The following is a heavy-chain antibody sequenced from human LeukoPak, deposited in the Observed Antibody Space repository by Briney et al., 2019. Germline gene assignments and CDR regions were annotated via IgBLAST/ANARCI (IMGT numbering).Heavy chain of an antibody. CDR2: IRYDGSNK. CDR3: AKDLLRPYDSSGYYHQFAFDI. J-gene: IGHJ3*02. D-gene: IGHD3-22*01. Sequence: GGSLRLSCAASGFTFSSYGMHWVRQAPGKGLEWVAFIRYDGSNKYYADSVKGRFTISRDNSKNTLYLQMNSLRAEDTAVYCGAKDLLRPYDSSGYYHQFAFDIWGQGTMVTVSS. CDR1: GFTFSSYG. V-gene: IGHV3-30*02.